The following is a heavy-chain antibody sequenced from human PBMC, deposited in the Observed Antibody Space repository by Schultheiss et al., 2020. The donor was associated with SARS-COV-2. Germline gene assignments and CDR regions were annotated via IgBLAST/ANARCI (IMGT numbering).Heavy chain of an antibody. D-gene: IGHD3-16*01. V-gene: IGHV4-4*07. Sequence: SQTLSLTCTVSGGSFSSYFWTWIRQPAGKGLEWIGRSYASGSTNYNSSLKSRVTMSLDTSKNQFSLRLTSVTAADPAGYYCARGGGSLTNWGQGALVTVSS. CDR2: SYASGST. J-gene: IGHJ4*02. CDR1: GGSFSSYF. CDR3: ARGGGSLTN.